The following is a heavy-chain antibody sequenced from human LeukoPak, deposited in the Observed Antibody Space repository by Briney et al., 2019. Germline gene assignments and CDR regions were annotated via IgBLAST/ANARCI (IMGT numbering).Heavy chain of an antibody. CDR2: IYYSGST. D-gene: IGHD6-19*01. CDR3: ARVGNSSGWGEYYFDY. Sequence: SETLSLTCTVSGGSISSSSYYWGWIRQPPGKGLEWIGSIYYSGSTNYNPSLKSRVTISVDTSKNQFSLKLSSVTAADTAVYYCARVGNSSGWGEYYFDYWGQGTLVTVSS. V-gene: IGHV4-39*07. CDR1: GGSISSSSYY. J-gene: IGHJ4*02.